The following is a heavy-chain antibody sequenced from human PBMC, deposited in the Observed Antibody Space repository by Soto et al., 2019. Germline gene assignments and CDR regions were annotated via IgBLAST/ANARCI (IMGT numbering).Heavy chain of an antibody. D-gene: IGHD2-15*01. CDR3: ARGLDCSGGSCYSRDNWFDP. V-gene: IGHV1-69*13. CDR1: GGTFSSYA. J-gene: IGHJ5*02. CDR2: IIPIFGTA. Sequence: SVKVSCKASGGTFSSYAISWVRQAPGQGLEWMGGIIPIFGTANYAQKFQGRVTITADESTSTAYMELSSLRSEDTAVYYCARGLDCSGGSCYSRDNWFDPWGQGTLVTVSS.